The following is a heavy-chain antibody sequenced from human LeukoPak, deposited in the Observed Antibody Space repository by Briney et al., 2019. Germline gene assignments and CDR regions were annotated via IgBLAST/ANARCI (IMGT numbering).Heavy chain of an antibody. CDR1: GFTFSSYA. J-gene: IGHJ5*02. D-gene: IGHD3-22*01. V-gene: IGHV3-23*01. CDR3: AKDRDYYDSSGYYDWFDP. Sequence: PGGTLRLSCAASGFTFSSYAMSWVRQAPGQGLEWVSAISGSGGSTYYADSVKGRFTISRDNSKNTLYLQMNSLRAEDTAVYYCAKDRDYYDSSGYYDWFDPWGQGTLVTVSS. CDR2: ISGSGGST.